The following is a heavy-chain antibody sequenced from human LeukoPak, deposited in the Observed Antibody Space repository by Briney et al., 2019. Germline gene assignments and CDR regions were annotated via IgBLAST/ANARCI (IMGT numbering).Heavy chain of an antibody. CDR2: INPNSGGT. CDR1: GYTFTGYY. CDR3: ARDYYDSSGYYDAEYFQH. D-gene: IGHD3-22*01. V-gene: IGHV1-2*06. J-gene: IGHJ1*01. Sequence: ASVKVSCKASGYTFTGYYMHWVRQAPGQGLEWMGRINPNSGGTNYAQKFQGRVTMTRDTSISTAYMELSRLRSDDTAVYYWARDYYDSSGYYDAEYFQHWGQGTLVTVSS.